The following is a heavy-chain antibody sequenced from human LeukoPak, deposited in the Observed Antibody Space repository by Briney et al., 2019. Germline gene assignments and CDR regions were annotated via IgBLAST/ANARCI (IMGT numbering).Heavy chain of an antibody. V-gene: IGHV3-23*01. D-gene: IGHD1-26*01. J-gene: IGHJ6*02. CDR1: GFTFSSYA. CDR2: ISGSGGIT. CDR3: AKGVAAGGSYYYYYGMDV. Sequence: GGSLRLSCAASGFTFSSYAMSWVRQAPGKGLEWVSSISGSGGITYYADSVKGRFTFSRDNSKNTLYLQMNSLRAEDTAVYYCAKGVAAGGSYYYYYGMDVWGQGTTVTVSS.